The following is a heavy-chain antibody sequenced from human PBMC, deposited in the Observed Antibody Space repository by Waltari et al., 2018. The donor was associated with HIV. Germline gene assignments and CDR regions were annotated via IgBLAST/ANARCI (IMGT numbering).Heavy chain of an antibody. CDR2: INHSGST. D-gene: IGHD6-13*01. CDR3: ARALVGGAAAAGTPFDY. V-gene: IGHV4-34*01. CDR1: GGSFSGYY. Sequence: QVQLQQWGAGLLKPSETLSLTCAVYGGSFSGYYWSWIRQPPGKGLEWIGEINHSGSTNYNPSLKSRVTISVDTSKNQFSLKLSSVTAADTAVYYCARALVGGAAAAGTPFDYWGQGTLVTVSS. J-gene: IGHJ4*02.